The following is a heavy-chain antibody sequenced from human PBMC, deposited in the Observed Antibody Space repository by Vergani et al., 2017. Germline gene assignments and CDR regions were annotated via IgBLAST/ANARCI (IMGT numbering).Heavy chain of an antibody. V-gene: IGHV4-59*01. CDR1: GGSISSYY. CDR3: ARVGHWNDLGCYYYYGMDV. J-gene: IGHJ6*02. Sequence: QVQLQESGPGLVKPSETLSLTCTVSGGSISSYYWSWIRQPPGKGLEWIGYIYYSGSTNYNPSLKSRVTISVDTSKNQFSLKLSSVTAADTAVYYCARVGHWNDLGCYYYYGMDVWGQGTTVTVSS. CDR2: IYYSGST. D-gene: IGHD1-1*01.